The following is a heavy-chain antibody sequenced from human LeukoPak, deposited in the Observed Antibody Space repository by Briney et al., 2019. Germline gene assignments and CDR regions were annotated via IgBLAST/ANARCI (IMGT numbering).Heavy chain of an antibody. Sequence: PGGSLRLSCAASGFTLSSYWMHWVRQAPGKGLEWVAFIRYDGSNKYYADSVKGRFTISRDNSKNTLYLQMNSLRAEDTAVYYCAKDQAGLQLWVIDYWGQGTLVTVSS. CDR2: IRYDGSNK. CDR3: AKDQAGLQLWVIDY. J-gene: IGHJ4*02. CDR1: GFTLSSYW. D-gene: IGHD5-18*01. V-gene: IGHV3-30*02.